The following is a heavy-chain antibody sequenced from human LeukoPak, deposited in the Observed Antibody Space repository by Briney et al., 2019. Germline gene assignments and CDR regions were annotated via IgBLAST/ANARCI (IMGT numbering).Heavy chain of an antibody. D-gene: IGHD3-16*02. J-gene: IGHJ4*02. CDR2: ISSSGSHM. CDR1: GFTFSSYS. V-gene: IGHV3-21*01. CDR3: ARLTFGGVIGFDY. Sequence: PGGSLRLSCAASGFTFSSYSMNWVRQAPGKGLEWVSSISSSGSHMYYADSVKGRFTISRDNAKNSLYLQTNSLRAEDTAVYYCARLTFGGVIGFDYWGQGTLVTVSS.